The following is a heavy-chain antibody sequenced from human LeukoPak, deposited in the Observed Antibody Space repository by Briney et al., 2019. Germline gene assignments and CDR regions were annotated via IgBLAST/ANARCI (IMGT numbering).Heavy chain of an antibody. Sequence: GGSLRLSCAASGFTFDDYAMHWVRQSPGQGLEWVSGLSASGVTTYYADSVKGRFTISRDNFKNTLYLKMNSLRVDDTAVYYCAKDSNYHDSTGLDYWGQGTLVTVSS. V-gene: IGHV3-23*01. J-gene: IGHJ4*02. D-gene: IGHD3-22*01. CDR3: AKDSNYHDSTGLDY. CDR2: LSASGVTT. CDR1: GFTFDDYA.